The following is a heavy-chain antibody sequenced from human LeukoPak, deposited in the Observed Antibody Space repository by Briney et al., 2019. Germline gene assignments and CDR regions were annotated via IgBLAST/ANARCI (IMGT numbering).Heavy chain of an antibody. Sequence: SVTVSCKASGGTFSSYAISWVRQAPGQGLEWMGGIIPIFGTANYAQKFQGRVTITADESTSTAYMELSSLRSEDTAVYYCARGRVLGWYYFDYWGQGTLVTVSS. CDR3: ARGRVLGWYYFDY. CDR2: IIPIFGTA. D-gene: IGHD6-19*01. V-gene: IGHV1-69*13. CDR1: GGTFSSYA. J-gene: IGHJ4*02.